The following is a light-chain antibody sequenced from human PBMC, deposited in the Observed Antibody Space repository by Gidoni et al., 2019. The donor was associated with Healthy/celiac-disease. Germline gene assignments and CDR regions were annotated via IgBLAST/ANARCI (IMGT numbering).Light chain of an antibody. V-gene: IGLV2-14*01. CDR1: SRDVGGYNY. CDR3: SSYTSSSSVV. Sequence: ASMSGSPGHSITISCTGTSRDVGGYNYVSWYQQHPGKAPKLMIYEVSNRPSGVSNRFSGSKSGNTASLTISGLQAEDEADYYCSSYTSSSSVVFGGGTKLTVL. J-gene: IGLJ2*01. CDR2: EVS.